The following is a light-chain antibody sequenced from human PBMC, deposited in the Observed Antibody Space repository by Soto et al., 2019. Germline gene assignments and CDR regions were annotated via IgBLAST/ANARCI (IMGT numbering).Light chain of an antibody. CDR1: QGISSY. Sequence: DIHLTQSPSFLSASVGDRVTITCRASQGISSYLAWYQQKPGKAPKFLFYAASTLRGGGPSRCSGSGSGTEFTLTISSLRPEDYATYYCQGLNADPITFGPGKRLEIQ. CDR2: AAS. J-gene: IGKJ5*01. V-gene: IGKV1-9*01. CDR3: QGLNADPIT.